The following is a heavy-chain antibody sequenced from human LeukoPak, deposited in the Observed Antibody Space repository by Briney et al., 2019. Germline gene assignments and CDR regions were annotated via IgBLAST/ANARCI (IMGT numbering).Heavy chain of an antibody. D-gene: IGHD6-13*01. V-gene: IGHV1-18*01. CDR3: ARAIAALGGNWFDP. CDR1: GYSFTSYG. Sequence: ASVKVSCKTSGYSFTSYGISWVRQAPGQGLEWMGWISAYNGNTNYAQKLQGRVTMTTDTSTSTAYMELRSLRSDDTAVYYCARAIAALGGNWFDPWGQGTLVTVSS. J-gene: IGHJ5*02. CDR2: ISAYNGNT.